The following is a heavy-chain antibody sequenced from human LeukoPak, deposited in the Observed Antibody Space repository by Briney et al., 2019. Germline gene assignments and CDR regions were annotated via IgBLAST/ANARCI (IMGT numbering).Heavy chain of an antibody. CDR1: GFTFSSYG. CDR2: ISYDGSNK. Sequence: GRSLRLSCAASGFTFSSYGMHWVRQAPGKGLEWVAVISYDGSNKYYADSVKGRFTISRDNSKNTLYLQMNSLRAEDTAVYYCATAHIPLYCSGGSCYPDLDYWGQGTLVTVSS. V-gene: IGHV3-30*03. D-gene: IGHD2-15*01. CDR3: ATAHIPLYCSGGSCYPDLDY. J-gene: IGHJ4*02.